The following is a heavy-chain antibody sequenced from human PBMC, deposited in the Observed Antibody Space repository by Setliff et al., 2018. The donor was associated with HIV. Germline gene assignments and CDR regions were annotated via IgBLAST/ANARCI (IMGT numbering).Heavy chain of an antibody. D-gene: IGHD3-22*01. Sequence: SETLSLTCAVDGGSLRGYYWSWIRQSPGKGLEWIGEINQSGSTEYNPSLRTRVTISEDAPRKQVSLKLRSVTAADTAQSYCALNYYDSRDSYAPWGQGTLVTGSS. CDR3: ALNYYDSRDSYAP. V-gene: IGHV4-34*01. CDR2: INQSGST. J-gene: IGHJ1*01. CDR1: GGSLRGYY.